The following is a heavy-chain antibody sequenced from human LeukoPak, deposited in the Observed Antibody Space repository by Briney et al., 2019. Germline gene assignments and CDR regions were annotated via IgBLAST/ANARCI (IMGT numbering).Heavy chain of an antibody. V-gene: IGHV3-11*04. D-gene: IGHD5-18*01. CDR3: ARDGPRYTYDADAFDV. CDR1: GFTLSDYY. Sequence: GGSLRLSCAASGFTLSDYYMSWIRQAPGKGLEWVSYISTSGTTINYSDSLKGRFTISRDNAKNSVYLQMNSLRAEDTAVYYCARDGPRYTYDADAFDVWGQGTMVTVSS. CDR2: ISTSGTTI. J-gene: IGHJ3*01.